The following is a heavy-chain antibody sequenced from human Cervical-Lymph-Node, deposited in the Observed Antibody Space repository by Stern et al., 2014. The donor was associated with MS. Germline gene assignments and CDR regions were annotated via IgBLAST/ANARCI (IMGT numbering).Heavy chain of an antibody. CDR2: TYHRSRWYY. CDR1: GDSVSSNRAT. Sequence: QVQLQQSGPGLVKPSQTLSLTCAISGDSVSSNRATWSWIRQSPSRGLEWLGRTYHRSRWYYDYALSVKSRVTISPDTSKNQFSLWLNSVTPEDTAVYYCARDVSSSPDAFDTWGQGTMGTVS. J-gene: IGHJ3*02. V-gene: IGHV6-1*01. CDR3: ARDVSSSPDAFDT. D-gene: IGHD6-6*01.